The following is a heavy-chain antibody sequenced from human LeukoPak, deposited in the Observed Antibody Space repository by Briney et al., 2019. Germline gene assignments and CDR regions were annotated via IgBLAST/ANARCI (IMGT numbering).Heavy chain of an antibody. Sequence: GGSLRLSCAASGFTFSSYSMNWVRQAPGKGLEWVSSISSSSSYIYYADSVKCRFTISRDNAKNSLYLQMNSLRAEDTAVYYCAKDPREDYDILTGYPFGSGFDPWGQGTLVTVSS. CDR2: ISSSSSYI. CDR3: AKDPREDYDILTGYPFGSGFDP. J-gene: IGHJ5*02. V-gene: IGHV3-21*04. CDR1: GFTFSSYS. D-gene: IGHD3-9*01.